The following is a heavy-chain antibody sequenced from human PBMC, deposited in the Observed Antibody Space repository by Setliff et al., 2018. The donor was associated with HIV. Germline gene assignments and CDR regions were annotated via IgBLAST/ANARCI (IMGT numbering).Heavy chain of an antibody. CDR2: ISTYNGNT. Sequence: ASVKVSCKASGYTFTTYGITWVRQAPGQGLEWMGWISTYNGNTNYAQKFQGRVTMTTVTSTSTAYMELRSLRSDDTAVYYCTTVPLGDWSFDSWGQGTLVTVSS. CDR1: GYTFTTYG. CDR3: TTVPLGDWSFDS. D-gene: IGHD3-9*01. J-gene: IGHJ4*02. V-gene: IGHV1-18*01.